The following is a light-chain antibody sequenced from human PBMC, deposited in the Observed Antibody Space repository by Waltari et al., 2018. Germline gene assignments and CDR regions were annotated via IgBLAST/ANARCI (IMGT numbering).Light chain of an antibody. Sequence: SYVLTPPPSVPVAPGQTARITCGGDNIGSNSLQGYLQKPGQAPVLVIYDNTDRPSGIPDRFSGSNSVNTATLSISRVEAGDEADYYCQVWDTTSEVVVFGGGTKLTVL. CDR1: NIGSNS. CDR3: QVWDTTSEVVV. J-gene: IGLJ2*01. CDR2: DNT. V-gene: IGLV3-21*02.